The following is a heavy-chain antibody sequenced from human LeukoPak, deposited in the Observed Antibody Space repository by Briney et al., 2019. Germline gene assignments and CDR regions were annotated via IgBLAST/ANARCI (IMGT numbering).Heavy chain of an antibody. CDR2: IIPILGIA. CDR3: TREGDFWSGTAFDY. J-gene: IGHJ4*02. Sequence: ASVKVSCKASGGTFSSYAISWVRQAPGQGLEWMGRIIPILGIANYAQKFQGRVTITADKSTSTAYMELSSLRSEDTAVYFCTREGDFWSGTAFDYWGQGTLVTVSS. D-gene: IGHD3-3*01. V-gene: IGHV1-69*04. CDR1: GGTFSSYA.